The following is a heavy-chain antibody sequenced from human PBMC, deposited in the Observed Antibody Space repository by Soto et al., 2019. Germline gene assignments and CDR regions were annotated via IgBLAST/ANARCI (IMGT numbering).Heavy chain of an antibody. Sequence: GPTLVNPTQTLTLTCTFSGFSLSTSGMCVSWIRQPPGKALEWLALIDWDDDKYYSTSLKTRLTISKDTSKNQVVLTMTNMDPVDTATYYCARMKVTGERFLEWLLPVDYTYGMDVWGQGTTVTVCS. CDR2: IDWDDDK. J-gene: IGHJ6*02. CDR1: GFSLSTSGMC. CDR3: ARMKVTGERFLEWLLPVDYTYGMDV. D-gene: IGHD3-3*01. V-gene: IGHV2-70*01.